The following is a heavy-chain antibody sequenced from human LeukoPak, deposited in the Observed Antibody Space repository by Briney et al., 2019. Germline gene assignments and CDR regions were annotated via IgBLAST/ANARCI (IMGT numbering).Heavy chain of an antibody. CDR1: GGSISSSRFY. D-gene: IGHD4-17*01. CDR3: ARHPDYGDYSFDY. CDR2: IYNSGST. Sequence: SETLSLTCTVSGGSISSSRFYWGWIRQPPGKGLEWIGSIYNSGSTSYNPSLKSRVTISVDTSRNQFSLKLSSVTAADTALYYCARHPDYGDYSFDYWGQGTLVTVSS. J-gene: IGHJ4*02. V-gene: IGHV4-39*01.